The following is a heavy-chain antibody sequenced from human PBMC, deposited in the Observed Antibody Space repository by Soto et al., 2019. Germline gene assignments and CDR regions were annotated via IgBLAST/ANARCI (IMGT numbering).Heavy chain of an antibody. J-gene: IGHJ4*02. CDR1: GFTFSNAW. Sequence: EVQLVESGGGLVKPGGSLRLSCAASGFTFSNAWMNWVRQAPGKGLEWVGRIKSKTDGGTTDYAAPVKGRFTISRDDSKNKLYLQMNSLKTEDTAVYYCTTEAFGVGVTTYYWGQGTLVTVSS. CDR2: IKSKTDGGTT. CDR3: TTEAFGVGVTTYY. V-gene: IGHV3-15*07. D-gene: IGHD1-26*01.